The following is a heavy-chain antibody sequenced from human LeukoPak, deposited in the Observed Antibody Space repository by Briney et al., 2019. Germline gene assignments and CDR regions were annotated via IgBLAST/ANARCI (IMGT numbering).Heavy chain of an antibody. CDR2: IYSSGST. CDR1: GYSISSGFY. D-gene: IGHD3-10*01. V-gene: IGHV4-38-2*02. Sequence: SSETLSLTCTVSGYSISSGFYWGWIRQPPGKGLEWIGSIYSSGSTYYNPSLKSRVIIIIDTPKNHFSLTLSSVTAADTAVYYCARSDGYGLVGIWGQGTMVTVSS. CDR3: ARSDGYGLVGI. J-gene: IGHJ3*02.